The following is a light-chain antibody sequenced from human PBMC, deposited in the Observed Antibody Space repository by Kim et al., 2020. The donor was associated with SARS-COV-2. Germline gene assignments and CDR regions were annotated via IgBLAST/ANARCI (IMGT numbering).Light chain of an antibody. V-gene: IGKV1-5*01. CDR3: QQYYSFPTT. J-gene: IGKJ2*01. Sequence: DIQMTQSPTTLSASVGDRVTITCRASQSLSSWLAWHQQKPGKAPKLLMYDASSLESGVPSRFSGSASGREFTLTISSLQPDDFATYYCQQYYSFPTTFGQGTKLEI. CDR2: DAS. CDR1: QSLSSW.